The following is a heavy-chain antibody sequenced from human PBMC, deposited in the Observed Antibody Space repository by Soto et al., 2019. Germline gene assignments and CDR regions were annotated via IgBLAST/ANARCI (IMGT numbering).Heavy chain of an antibody. D-gene: IGHD5-12*01. J-gene: IGHJ4*02. CDR1: GYSFTNYW. CDR2: IYPGDSDT. Sequence: EVQLVQSGAEVKKPGESLKISCKGSGYSFTNYWIGWVRQMPGKGLEWMGIIYPGDSDTRYSPSFQGQVTISADKSISTAYLQWSSLQASDTAMYYCSRAYSGYDQDFDYWGQGNLVTVSA. CDR3: SRAYSGYDQDFDY. V-gene: IGHV5-51*03.